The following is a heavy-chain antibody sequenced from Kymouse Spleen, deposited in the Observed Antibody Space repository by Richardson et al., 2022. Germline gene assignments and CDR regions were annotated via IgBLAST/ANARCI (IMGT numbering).Heavy chain of an antibody. J-gene: IGHJ3*02. Sequence: QVQLQQWGAGLLKPSETLSLTCAVYGGSFSGYYWSWIRQPPGKGLEWIGEINHSGSTNYNPSLKSRVTISVDTSKNQFSLKLSSVTAADTAVYYCARGGVTGTTGAFDIWGQGTMVTVSS. CDR3: ARGGVTGTTGAFDI. CDR1: GGSFSGYY. D-gene: IGHD1-7*01. CDR2: INHSGST. V-gene: IGHV4-34*01.